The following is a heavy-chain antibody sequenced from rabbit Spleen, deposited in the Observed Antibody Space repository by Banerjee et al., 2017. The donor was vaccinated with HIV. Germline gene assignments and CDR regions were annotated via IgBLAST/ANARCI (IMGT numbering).Heavy chain of an antibody. CDR2: IYTSSGST. J-gene: IGHJ2*01. D-gene: IGHD1-1*01. Sequence: QSLEESGGDLVKPGASLTLTCTASGLDFSSSYWICWVRQAPGKGLEWIACIYTSSGSTWYASWAKGRFTISKTSSTAVTLQMTGLTAADTATYFCARGWDGRGYNGADWDAFDPWGQGTLVTVS. CDR3: ARGWDGRGYNGADWDAFDP. V-gene: IGHV1S40*01. CDR1: GLDFSSSYW.